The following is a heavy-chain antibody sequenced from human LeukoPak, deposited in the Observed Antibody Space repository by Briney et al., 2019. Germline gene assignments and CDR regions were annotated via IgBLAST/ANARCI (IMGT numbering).Heavy chain of an antibody. Sequence: PSETLSLTCTVPGGSIGSSSYYWGWIRQPPGKGLEWIGSIYYSGSTYYNPSLKSRVTISVDTSKNQFSLKLSSVTAADTAVYYCASVDWNDAAFDYWGQGTLVTVSS. V-gene: IGHV4-39*01. J-gene: IGHJ4*02. D-gene: IGHD1-1*01. CDR1: GGSIGSSSYY. CDR3: ASVDWNDAAFDY. CDR2: IYYSGST.